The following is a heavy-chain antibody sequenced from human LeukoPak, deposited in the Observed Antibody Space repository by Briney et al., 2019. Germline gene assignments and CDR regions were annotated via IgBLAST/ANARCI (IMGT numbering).Heavy chain of an antibody. J-gene: IGHJ6*03. D-gene: IGHD3-10*01. CDR2: ISSSSYI. V-gene: IGHV3-21*01. Sequence: GGPLRLSCAASGFTFSSYSMNWVRQAPGKGLEWVSPISSSSYIYYADSVKGRFTISRDNAKNSLYLQMNSLRAEDTAVYYCARIPLGDYYYMDVWGKGTTVTVSS. CDR3: ARIPLGDYYYMDV. CDR1: GFTFSSYS.